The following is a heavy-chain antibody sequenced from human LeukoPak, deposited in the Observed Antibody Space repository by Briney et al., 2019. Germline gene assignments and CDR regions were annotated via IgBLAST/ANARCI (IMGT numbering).Heavy chain of an antibody. CDR2: ITGSGGTT. V-gene: IGHV3-23*01. CDR3: AKWGDYDGLTGYDSDC. J-gene: IGHJ4*02. Sequence: GGSLRLSCAASGFTFSNYAMSWVRQAPGKGLEWVSAITGSGGTTWNADSVKGHFAISRDNSKNTLHLQMNSLGAEDTAVYYCAKWGDYDGLTGYDSDCWGQGTLVTVSS. CDR1: GFTFSNYA. D-gene: IGHD3-9*01.